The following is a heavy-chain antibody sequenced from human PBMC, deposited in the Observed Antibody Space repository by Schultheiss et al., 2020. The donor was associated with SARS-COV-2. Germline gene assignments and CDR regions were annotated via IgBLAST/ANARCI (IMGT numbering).Heavy chain of an antibody. D-gene: IGHD4-17*01. J-gene: IGHJ4*02. Sequence: ASVKVSCKASGYTFTSYAMNWVRQAPGQGLEWMGWINTNTGNPTFAQGFTGRFVSSLDTSVSTAYLQISSPKAEDTAVYYCAREGYGDYADIWGQGTLVTVSS. CDR3: AREGYGDYADI. CDR1: GYTFTSYA. CDR2: INTNTGNP. V-gene: IGHV7-4-1*02.